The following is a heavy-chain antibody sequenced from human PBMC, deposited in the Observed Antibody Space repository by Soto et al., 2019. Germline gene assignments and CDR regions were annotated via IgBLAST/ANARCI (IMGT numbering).Heavy chain of an antibody. V-gene: IGHV1-69*06. J-gene: IGHJ1*01. CDR3: ARGGSRDAYNYVLDQ. CDR1: GRIFSSFP. D-gene: IGHD5-18*01. Sequence: QVQVVQSGAEVKKPGSSVKISCKASGRIFSSFPTSWVRQVPGQGLEWMGGVISASGSVTYAPKFQGRVTMTAGNSAGIGYMELASLTSEDTAIYYCARGGSRDAYNYVLDQWGPGTMVTVSS. CDR2: VISASGSV.